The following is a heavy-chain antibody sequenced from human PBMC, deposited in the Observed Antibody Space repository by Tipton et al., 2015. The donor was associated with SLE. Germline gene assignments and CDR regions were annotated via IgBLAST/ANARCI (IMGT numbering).Heavy chain of an antibody. CDR2: IYVPGDT. J-gene: IGHJ4*02. Sequence: SLRLSCAASGFRVTNKYMSWVRQAPGKGLEWVSVIYVPGDTYYTDYVKGRITISRDNSKNTVYLDMLSLRADDTAMYYCAGASLSHGGFDYWGQGTLVTVSP. CDR1: GFRVTNKY. CDR3: AGASLSHGGFDY. V-gene: IGHV3-53*01. D-gene: IGHD3-16*01.